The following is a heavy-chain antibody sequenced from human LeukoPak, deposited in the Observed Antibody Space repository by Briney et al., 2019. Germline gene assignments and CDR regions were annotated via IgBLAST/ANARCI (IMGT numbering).Heavy chain of an antibody. D-gene: IGHD2-15*01. Sequence: GGSLRLSCAASGFSFSNYWMNWVRQAPGKELEWVAIIKQDGSEKLYVDSVKGRFTISRDNAKNTLYLQMNSLRAEDTAVYYCAGGAGWTIDYWGPGTLVTVSS. V-gene: IGHV3-7*01. J-gene: IGHJ4*02. CDR2: IKQDGSEK. CDR3: AGGAGWTIDY. CDR1: GFSFSNYW.